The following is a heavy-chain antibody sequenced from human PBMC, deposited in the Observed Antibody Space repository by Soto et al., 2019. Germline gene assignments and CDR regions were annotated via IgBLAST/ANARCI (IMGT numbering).Heavy chain of an antibody. D-gene: IGHD3-3*01. CDR2: MNPNSGNT. Sequence: ASVKVSCKASGYTFTSYDINWVRQATGQGLEWMGWMNPNSGNTGYAQKFQGRVTMTRNTSISTAYMELSSLRSEDTVVYYCASFSHVKTYAFDIWGQGTMVTVSS. CDR1: GYTFTSYD. CDR3: ASFSHVKTYAFDI. J-gene: IGHJ3*02. V-gene: IGHV1-8*01.